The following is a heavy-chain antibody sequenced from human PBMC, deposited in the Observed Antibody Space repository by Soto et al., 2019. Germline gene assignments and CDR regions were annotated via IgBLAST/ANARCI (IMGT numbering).Heavy chain of an antibody. V-gene: IGHV4-59*01. J-gene: IGHJ4*02. Sequence: XVTLSLTCTVSGGSISSNYWTWIRQPPGKGLERIGYVYNSGSTNYNPSLKSRVTISEDTSKSQFSLKVNSMTAADTAVYYCARYRREAVAGYTLDNWGQGILVTVSS. D-gene: IGHD6-13*01. CDR2: VYNSGST. CDR1: GGSISSNY. CDR3: ARYRREAVAGYTLDN.